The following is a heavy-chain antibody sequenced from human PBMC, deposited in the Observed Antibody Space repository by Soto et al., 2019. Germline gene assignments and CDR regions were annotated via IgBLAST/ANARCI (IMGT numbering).Heavy chain of an antibody. CDR3: ARGDYSDSSGPFSDAFDI. CDR1: GFTFNSYW. V-gene: IGHV3-7*04. D-gene: IGHD3-22*01. J-gene: IGHJ3*02. CDR2: VKPDGSEK. Sequence: GGSLRLSCAASGFTFNSYWMSWVRQAPGKGLEWVANVKPDGSEKWYVDSVKGRFTISRDNAKNSLYLQMNSLRVADTAVYYCARGDYSDSSGPFSDAFDIWGQGTMVTVS.